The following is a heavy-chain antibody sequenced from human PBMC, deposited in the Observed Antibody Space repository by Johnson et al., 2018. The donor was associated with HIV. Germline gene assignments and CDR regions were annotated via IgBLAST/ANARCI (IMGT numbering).Heavy chain of an antibody. CDR2: IKQDGSEK. J-gene: IGHJ3*02. Sequence: VESGGGLVQPGGSLRLSCAASGFTFSSYWMSWVRQAPGKGLEWVANIKQDGSEKYYVDSVKGRFTISRDNAKNSLYLQMNSLRAEDTAVYYCARERNYGTHAAFDIWGQGTMVTVSS. CDR3: ARERNYGTHAAFDI. V-gene: IGHV3-7*01. CDR1: GFTFSSYW. D-gene: IGHD1-7*01.